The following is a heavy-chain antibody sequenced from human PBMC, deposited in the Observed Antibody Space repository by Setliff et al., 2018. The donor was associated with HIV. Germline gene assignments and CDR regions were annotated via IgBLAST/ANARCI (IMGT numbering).Heavy chain of an antibody. CDR2: INAYNGNT. J-gene: IGHJ4*02. CDR3: ARVYCSIASCYDEYYFDY. CDR1: GYTFASYG. V-gene: IGHV1-18*01. D-gene: IGHD2-2*01. Sequence: ASVKVSCKASGYTFASYGISWVRQAPGQGLEWMGWINAYNGNTHYAQKLQGRVTMTTDTSTSTAYMELRSLRSDDTAVYYCARVYCSIASCYDEYYFDYWGQGTLVTVSS.